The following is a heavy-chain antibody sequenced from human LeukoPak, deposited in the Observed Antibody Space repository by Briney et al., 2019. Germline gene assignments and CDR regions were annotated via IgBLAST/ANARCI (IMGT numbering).Heavy chain of an antibody. V-gene: IGHV1-2*02. CDR1: GYTFIVYY. CDR3: ARGMGHGFDS. J-gene: IGHJ4*02. Sequence: GASVKVSCKASGYTFIVYYLHWVRQAPGQGVEWMGWINPNSGGTNYAQKFQGRVTMTRDTSISTAYMELSGLTSDDTAVFYCARGMGHGFDSWGQGTLVTVSS. D-gene: IGHD2-8*01. CDR2: INPNSGGT.